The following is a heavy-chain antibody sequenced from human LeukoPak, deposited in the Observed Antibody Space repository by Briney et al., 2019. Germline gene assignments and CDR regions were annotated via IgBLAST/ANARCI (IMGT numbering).Heavy chain of an antibody. V-gene: IGHV4-4*07. Sequence: SETLSLTCTVSGGSISSYYWSWIRQPAGKGLEWIGRIYTSGSTNYNPSLKSRVTMSVDTSKNQFSLKLSSVTAADTAVYYCASDSHSYLNLIFDYWGQGTLVTVSS. J-gene: IGHJ4*02. CDR3: ASDSHSYLNLIFDY. CDR1: GGSISSYY. CDR2: IYTSGST. D-gene: IGHD1-14*01.